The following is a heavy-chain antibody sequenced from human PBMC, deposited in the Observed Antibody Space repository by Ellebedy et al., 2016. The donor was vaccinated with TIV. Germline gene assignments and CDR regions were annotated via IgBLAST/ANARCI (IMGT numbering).Heavy chain of an antibody. CDR2: VSSNGGTT. J-gene: IGHJ4*02. D-gene: IGHD2-15*01. V-gene: IGHV3-23*01. Sequence: GESLKISXAASGFTFSSYALSWVRQAPGKGLDWVSIVSSNGGTTYYADSVEGRFTISRDNSKNTLYLQMNSLRSDDTAVYYCAKSRSGHHQFDSWGQGTLVAVSS. CDR3: AKSRSGHHQFDS. CDR1: GFTFSSYA.